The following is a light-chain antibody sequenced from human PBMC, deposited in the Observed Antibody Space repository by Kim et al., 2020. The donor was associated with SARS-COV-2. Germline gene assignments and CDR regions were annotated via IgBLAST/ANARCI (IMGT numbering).Light chain of an antibody. V-gene: IGKV3-15*01. CDR3: QQYNSCPCT. CDR1: QSVSSN. J-gene: IGKJ4*01. Sequence: EIVMTQSPATLSVSPGERATLSCRASQSVSSNLAWYQQKPGQAPRLLIYGASTRATGIPSRFSGSGSGTEFTLTISSLQSEDFAVYYCQQYNSCPCTFGEGTKVDIK. CDR2: GAS.